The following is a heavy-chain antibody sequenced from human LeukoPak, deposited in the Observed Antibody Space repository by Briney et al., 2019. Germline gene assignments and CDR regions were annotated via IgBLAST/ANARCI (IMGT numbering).Heavy chain of an antibody. Sequence: SETLSLTCTVSGDSIGSYSLTWIRQPAGKGLECIGRRYSSGGTYYNPSLKSRVAMSVDTSKNQFSLNLTSVTAADTAVYYCARAMSIAARLQTIFDYWGQGTLVTVSS. CDR2: RYSSGGT. D-gene: IGHD6-6*01. CDR1: GDSIGSYS. CDR3: ARAMSIAARLQTIFDY. V-gene: IGHV4-4*07. J-gene: IGHJ4*02.